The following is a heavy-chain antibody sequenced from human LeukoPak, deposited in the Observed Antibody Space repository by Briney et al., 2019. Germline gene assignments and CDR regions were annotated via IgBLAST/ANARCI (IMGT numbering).Heavy chain of an antibody. D-gene: IGHD3-3*01. CDR1: GFTFSSYA. J-gene: IGHJ4*02. Sequence: GGSLRLSCAASGFTFSSYAMSWVRQAPGKGLEWVSAISGSGGSAYYADSVKGRFTISRDNSKNTLYLQMNSLRAEDTAVYYCAKRNYDFWSGYYRRAENHFDYWGQGTLVTVSS. V-gene: IGHV3-23*01. CDR3: AKRNYDFWSGYYRRAENHFDY. CDR2: ISGSGGSA.